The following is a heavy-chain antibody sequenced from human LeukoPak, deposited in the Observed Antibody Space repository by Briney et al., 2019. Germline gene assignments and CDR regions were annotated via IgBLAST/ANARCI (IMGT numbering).Heavy chain of an antibody. CDR2: IIPIFGTA. CDR1: GGTFSSYA. Sequence: SSVKVSFKASGGTFSSYAISWVRQAPGQGLEWMGRIIPIFGTANYAQKFQGRVTITTDESTSTAYMELSSLRSEDTAVYYCATTRGSYYYYYMDVWGKGTTVTVSS. D-gene: IGHD5-24*01. J-gene: IGHJ6*03. V-gene: IGHV1-69*05. CDR3: ATTRGSYYYYYMDV.